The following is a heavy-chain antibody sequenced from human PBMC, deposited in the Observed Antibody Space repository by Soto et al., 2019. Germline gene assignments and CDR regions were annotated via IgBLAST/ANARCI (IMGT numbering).Heavy chain of an antibody. J-gene: IGHJ4*02. CDR2: IYYSGST. CDR3: ARTQGDTSLTDY. CDR1: GGSISKYY. Sequence: SETLSLTCIVSGGSISKYYWNWIRQPPGKGLEWIGHIYYSGSTNYNPSLESRVTISVDVSKNQFSLKLRSVTAADTAVYYCARTQGDTSLTDYWGQGTLVTVSS. V-gene: IGHV4-59*08. D-gene: IGHD3-16*01.